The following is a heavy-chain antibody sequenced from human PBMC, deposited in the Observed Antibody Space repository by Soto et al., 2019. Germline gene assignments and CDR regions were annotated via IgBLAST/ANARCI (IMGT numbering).Heavy chain of an antibody. CDR1: GGSISSSSYY. CDR2: IYYSGST. CDR3: ASMVRGVPDYYMDV. D-gene: IGHD3-10*01. J-gene: IGHJ6*03. Sequence: SETLSLTCTVSGGSISSSSYYWGWIRQPPGKGLEWIGSIYYSGSTYYNPSLKSRVTISVDTSKNQFSLKLSSVTAADTAVYYCASMVRGVPDYYMDVWGKGTTVTVSS. V-gene: IGHV4-39*01.